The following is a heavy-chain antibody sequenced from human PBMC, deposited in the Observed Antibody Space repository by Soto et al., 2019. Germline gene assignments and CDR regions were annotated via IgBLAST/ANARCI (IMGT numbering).Heavy chain of an antibody. CDR1: GGSFSGYY. CDR3: ARGGGSITIFGVVTNDYWFDP. CDR2: INHSGST. Sequence: SETLSLTCAVYGGSFSGYYWSWIRQPPGKGLEWIGEINHSGSTNYNPSLKSRVTISVDTSKNQFSLKLSSVTAADTAVYYCARGGGSITIFGVVTNDYWFDPWGQGTLVTVPQ. J-gene: IGHJ5*02. D-gene: IGHD3-3*01. V-gene: IGHV4-34*01.